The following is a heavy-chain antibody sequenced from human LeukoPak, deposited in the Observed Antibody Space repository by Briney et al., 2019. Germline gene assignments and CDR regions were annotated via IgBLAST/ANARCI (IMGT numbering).Heavy chain of an antibody. D-gene: IGHD1-1*01. CDR2: ISGRGGST. Sequence: GGSLRLSCAAYGFTFSSYGMSWVRQAPGKGLEWVSAISGRGGSTYYEGSVKGRFTISRDNSKNTLYLQMNSLRAEDTAVYYCASRHFYHMHVWGKGTTVTVSS. V-gene: IGHV3-23*01. J-gene: IGHJ6*03. CDR3: ASRHFYHMHV. CDR1: GFTFSSYG.